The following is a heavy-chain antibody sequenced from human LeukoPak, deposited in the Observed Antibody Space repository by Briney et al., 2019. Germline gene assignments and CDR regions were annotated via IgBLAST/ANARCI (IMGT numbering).Heavy chain of an antibody. CDR1: GFIFSTYW. V-gene: IGHV3-7*04. Sequence: VGCLRLSCAASGFIFSTYWMSWVRQAPGKGLEWVANIKQDGSEKYYVDSVKGRFTISRDNAKNSLYLQMNSLRAEDTAVYFCARDIVVVVTAPNYYYYGMDVWGQGTTVTVS. CDR3: ARDIVVVVTAPNYYYYGMDV. J-gene: IGHJ6*02. D-gene: IGHD2-15*01. CDR2: IKQDGSEK.